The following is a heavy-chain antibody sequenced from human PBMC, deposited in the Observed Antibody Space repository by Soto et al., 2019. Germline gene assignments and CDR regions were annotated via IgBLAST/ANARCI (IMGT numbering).Heavy chain of an antibody. CDR2: IYYNGNT. D-gene: IGHD4-17*01. CDR1: GVSITSGAYY. Sequence: PSETLSLTCTLSGVSITSGAYYWTWVRQHPGKGLEWIGYIYYNGNTYFSPSLKSRLTISIDTSKNKFSLKLSSVTAAETAMYYCARPRLRAVSAFDFWGQGPMVTVSS. V-gene: IGHV4-31*03. CDR3: ARPRLRAVSAFDF. J-gene: IGHJ3*01.